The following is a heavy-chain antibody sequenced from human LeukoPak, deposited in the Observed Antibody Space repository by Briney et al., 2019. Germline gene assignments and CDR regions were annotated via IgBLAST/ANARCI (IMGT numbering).Heavy chain of an antibody. V-gene: IGHV4-4*07. CDR2: IYSSGST. Sequence: SETLSLTCTVSGGSINSYYWSWIRQPAGKGLAWIGRIYSSGSTNYNPSLKSRVSMSVDTSKNQFSLKLTSVTAADTAVYYCARGGMATVVTMWGQGILVTVSS. CDR1: GGSINSYY. CDR3: ARGGMATVVTM. J-gene: IGHJ4*02. D-gene: IGHD4-23*01.